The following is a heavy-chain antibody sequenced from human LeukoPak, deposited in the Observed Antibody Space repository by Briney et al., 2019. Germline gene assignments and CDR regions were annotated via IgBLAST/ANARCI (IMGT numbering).Heavy chain of an antibody. CDR3: ASLGGSYSGRTVHTRPIDY. V-gene: IGHV1-2*02. J-gene: IGHJ4*02. Sequence: GASVKVSCKASGYTFTGYYMHWVRQAPGHGLEGMGWINPNSGGTNYAQKSQGRVTMTRDTSISTAHMELSRLRSDDTAVYYSASLGGSYSGRTVHTRPIDYWGQGTLVTVSS. CDR1: GYTFTGYY. D-gene: IGHD1-26*01. CDR2: INPNSGGT.